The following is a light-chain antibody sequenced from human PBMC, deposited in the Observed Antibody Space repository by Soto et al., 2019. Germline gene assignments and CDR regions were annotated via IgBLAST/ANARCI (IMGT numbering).Light chain of an antibody. CDR1: QSVSRY. Sequence: TKPLAPLSLSSGARAPLFCRASQSVSRYLAWYQQKPGQAPRLLIYGASTRATGIPVRFIGSGSGTEFTLSISSLQSEDFAGYYCQQYQDYVTFGRGTKVDIK. CDR3: QQYQDYVT. CDR2: GAS. J-gene: IGKJ4*01. V-gene: IGKV3D-15*01.